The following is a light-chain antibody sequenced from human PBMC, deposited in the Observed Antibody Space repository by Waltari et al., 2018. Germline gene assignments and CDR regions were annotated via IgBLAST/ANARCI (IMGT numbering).Light chain of an antibody. Sequence: SSELTQDPAVSVALGQTVRITCQGDSLRRYYASWYQQRPGQAPVLVLYGQNNRPSGIPDRFAGSASGNTASLTITGTQAEDEADYCCHSRDTISTRVFGGGTRLTV. CDR1: SLRRYY. CDR2: GQN. J-gene: IGLJ3*02. V-gene: IGLV3-19*01. CDR3: HSRDTISTRV.